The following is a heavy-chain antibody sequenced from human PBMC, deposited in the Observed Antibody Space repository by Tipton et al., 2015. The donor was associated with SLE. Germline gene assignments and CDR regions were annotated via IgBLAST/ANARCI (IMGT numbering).Heavy chain of an antibody. D-gene: IGHD6-13*01. J-gene: IGHJ4*02. CDR1: GGSFSGYY. CDR2: INXSGST. CDR3: ARGLFSSSWYY. Sequence: TLSLTCAVYGGSFSGYYXXWIRQPPGKGLEWIGEINXSGSTNYNPPLKSRVTISVDTPKNQFSLKLSSVTAADTAVYYCARGLFSSSWYYWGQGTLVTVSX. V-gene: IGHV4-34*01.